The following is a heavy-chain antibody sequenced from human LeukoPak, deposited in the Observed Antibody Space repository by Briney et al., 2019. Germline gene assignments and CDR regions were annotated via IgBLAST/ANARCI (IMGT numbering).Heavy chain of an antibody. V-gene: IGHV4-59*11. D-gene: IGHD3-22*01. CDR3: ARVNPYYYDSSGYYYFDY. CDR2: IYYSGST. Sequence: PSETLSLTCTVSGGSISSHYWSWIRQPPGKGLEWIWYIYYSGSTNYNPSLKSRVTISVDTSKNQFSLKLSSVTAADTAVYYCARVNPYYYDSSGYYYFDYWGQGTLITVSS. J-gene: IGHJ4*02. CDR1: GGSISSHY.